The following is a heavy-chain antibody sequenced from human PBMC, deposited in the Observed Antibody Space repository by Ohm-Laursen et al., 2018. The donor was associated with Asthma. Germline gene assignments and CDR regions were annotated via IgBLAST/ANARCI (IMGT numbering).Heavy chain of an antibody. V-gene: IGHV1-69*01. J-gene: IGHJ4*02. CDR1: GGTFSSYA. D-gene: IGHD4-23*01. CDR3: ASGVYGGNSGTLLPQIDY. CDR2: IIPIFGTA. Sequence: SSVKVSCKASGGTFSSYAISWVRQAPGQGLEWMGGIIPIFGTANYAQKFQGRVTITADESTSTAYMELSSLRSEDTAVYYCASGVYGGNSGTLLPQIDYWGQGTLVTVSS.